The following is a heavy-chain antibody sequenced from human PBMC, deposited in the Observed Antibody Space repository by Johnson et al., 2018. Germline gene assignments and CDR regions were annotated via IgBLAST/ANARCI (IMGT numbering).Heavy chain of an antibody. D-gene: IGHD4-17*01. CDR3: SRARMPYGDYLEYVQH. Sequence: QVQLVESGGGLGQPGRSLRLSCTATGFTFGDYAMSWFRQAPGKGLEWVAVIWYDGSNKYYADSVTGRFTISRDNSKNTLYLQMKSLRAEDTAVYYCSRARMPYGDYLEYVQHWGQGNLVTVSS. J-gene: IGHJ1*01. V-gene: IGHV3-33*01. CDR1: GFTFGDYA. CDR2: IWYDGSNK.